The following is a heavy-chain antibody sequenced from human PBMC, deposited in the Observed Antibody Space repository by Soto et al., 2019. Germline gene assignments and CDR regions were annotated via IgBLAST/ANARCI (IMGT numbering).Heavy chain of an antibody. CDR3: AHLTAGGSYFDY. D-gene: IGHD2-21*02. CDR2: IYWDDDK. J-gene: IGHJ4*02. CDR1: GFSLRNSGVG. Sequence: QITLKESGPTLVKPTQTLTLTCTFSGFSLRNSGVGVGWIRQPPGKALEWLALIYWDDDKRYSPSLKSRLTITKDTYTNQVVLTMTNTDPVDTATYYCAHLTAGGSYFDYWGQGTLVTVSS. V-gene: IGHV2-5*02.